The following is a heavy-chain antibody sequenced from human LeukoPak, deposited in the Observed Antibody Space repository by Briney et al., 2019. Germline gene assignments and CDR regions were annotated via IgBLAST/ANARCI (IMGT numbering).Heavy chain of an antibody. D-gene: IGHD2-15*01. J-gene: IGHJ4*02. CDR3: ARQPVVVAATLDSLDY. CDR1: GGSISSSSYY. Sequence: PSETLSLTCTVSGGSISSSSYYWGWIRQPPGKGLEWIGSIYYSGSTYYNPSLKSRATISVDTSKNQFSLKLSSVTAADTAVYYCARQPVVVAATLDSLDYWGQGTLVTVSS. V-gene: IGHV4-39*01. CDR2: IYYSGST.